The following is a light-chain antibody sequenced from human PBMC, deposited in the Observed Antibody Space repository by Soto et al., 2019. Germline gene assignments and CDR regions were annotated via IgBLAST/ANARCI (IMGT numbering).Light chain of an antibody. J-gene: IGKJ1*01. CDR2: DAS. V-gene: IGKV1-5*01. CDR3: QQYNTYPWT. CDR1: QSISSW. Sequence: DIQMTQSPSTLSASVGDRVTITCRASQSISSWLAWYQQKPGKAPKLLIYDASSLKSGVPSRFSGSGSGTEFTLTISRLQPDDFATYYCQQYNTYPWTFGQGTKVEIK.